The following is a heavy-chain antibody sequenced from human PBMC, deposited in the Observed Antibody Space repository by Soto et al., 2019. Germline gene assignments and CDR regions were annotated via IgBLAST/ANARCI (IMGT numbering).Heavy chain of an antibody. CDR2: LNFSGRA. D-gene: IGHD3-22*01. Sequence: PSETLSLTCDVFGGSVNSDDYFWGWVRPPPGKGLDWIGSLNFSGRAYYTPSLQSPATLSVDAAKHQFSLRLTSVAAADTALYYCRRHTVMIIFITHLYYIDSCGQGSLGTDS. CDR1: GGSVNSDDYF. J-gene: IGHJ4*02. V-gene: IGHV4-39*01. CDR3: RRHTVMIIFITHLYYIDS.